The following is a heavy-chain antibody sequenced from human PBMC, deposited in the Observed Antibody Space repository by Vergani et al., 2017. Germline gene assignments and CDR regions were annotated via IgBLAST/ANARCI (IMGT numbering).Heavy chain of an antibody. J-gene: IGHJ2*01. CDR1: GYSFTNYW. CDR2: IYPGDSDT. D-gene: IGHD5-24*01. CDR3: ASQLDGYSYPDR. V-gene: IGHV5-51*01. Sequence: EVQLVQSGAEVTKPGESLKISCKGSGYSFTNYWIGWVRQMPGKCLEWMGIIYPGDSDTRYSPSFQGQVTISADKSISTAYLQWHSLMASDTAVYYCASQLDGYSYPDRCDRGPLVTVSS.